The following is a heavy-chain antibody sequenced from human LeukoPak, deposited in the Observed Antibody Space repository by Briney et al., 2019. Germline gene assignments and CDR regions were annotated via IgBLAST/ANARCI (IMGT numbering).Heavy chain of an antibody. CDR1: GYTFTSYG. D-gene: IGHD3-22*01. CDR2: ISAYNGNT. CDR3: ARVSWRIMIVGGPDY. J-gene: IGHJ4*02. Sequence: ASVKVSCKASGYTFTSYGISWVRQAPGQGLEWMGWISAYNGNTNYAQKLQGRVTMTTDTSTSTAYMELRSLRSDDTAVYYCARVSWRIMIVGGPDYGGQGTLVTVSS. V-gene: IGHV1-18*01.